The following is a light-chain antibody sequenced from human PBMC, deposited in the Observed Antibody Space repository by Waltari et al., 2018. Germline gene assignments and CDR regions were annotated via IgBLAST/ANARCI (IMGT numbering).Light chain of an antibody. V-gene: IGLV1-40*01. J-gene: IGLJ1*01. Sequence: QSVLAQPPSVSGAPGQRVTISCSGSSSNIGARYDVHWYQQFPGSAPKLLVHGNNTRPSGVPARFSVSRSGTSASLAITGLQAEVEADYYCQSYDIGLSGPYIFGTGTKVTVL. CDR3: QSYDIGLSGPYI. CDR2: GNN. CDR1: SSNIGARYD.